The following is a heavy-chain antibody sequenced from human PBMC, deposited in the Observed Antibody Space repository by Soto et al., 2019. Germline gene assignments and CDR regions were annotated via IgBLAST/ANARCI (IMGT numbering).Heavy chain of an antibody. CDR1: GGSVSSYY. Sequence: PSETLSLTCTVSGGSVSSYYWNWIRQPAGKGMEWIGRIYTGGSTNYNPSLKSRVTLSVDTSKNQFSQRLTSVTAADTAVYYCARASVGPPGGGSWTMPFDFWGHGTLVTVSS. CDR3: ARASVGPPGGGSWTMPFDF. CDR2: IYTGGST. D-gene: IGHD2-15*01. V-gene: IGHV4-4*07. J-gene: IGHJ4*03.